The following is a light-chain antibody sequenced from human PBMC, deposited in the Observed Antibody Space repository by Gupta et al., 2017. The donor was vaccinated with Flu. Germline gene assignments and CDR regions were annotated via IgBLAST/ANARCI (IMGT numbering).Light chain of an antibody. CDR1: RSDVGAYYY. CDR3: YSYEATNL. CDR2: DVT. Sequence: TGTRSDVGAYYYVSWYQQHPGQAPKLIIYDVTTRPSGGLARLTGSKSGNTASLTISALQHDDYAYYHCYSYEATNLFGGGTRLTVL. V-gene: IGLV2-11*01. J-gene: IGLJ3*02.